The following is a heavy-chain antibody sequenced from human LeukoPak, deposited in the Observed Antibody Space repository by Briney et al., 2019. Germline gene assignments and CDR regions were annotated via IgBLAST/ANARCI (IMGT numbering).Heavy chain of an antibody. J-gene: IGHJ5*02. CDR2: INPNSGGT. D-gene: IGHD2-21*01. Sequence: ASVKVSCKASGYTFTGYYMHWVRQAPGQGLEWMGWINPNSGGTNYAQKFQGRVTMTRDTSISTAYMELSRLRSDDTAVYYCARDSLRLDNWFDPWGQGTLVTVSS. V-gene: IGHV1-2*02. CDR1: GYTFTGYY. CDR3: ARDSLRLDNWFDP.